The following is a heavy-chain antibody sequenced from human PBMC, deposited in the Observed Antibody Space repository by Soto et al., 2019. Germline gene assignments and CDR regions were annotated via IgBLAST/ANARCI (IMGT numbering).Heavy chain of an antibody. CDR3: ARGDYNGLDV. J-gene: IGHJ6*02. CDR2: FFYSGST. Sequence: DLEWIGYFFYSGSTHYSPSLKSRVTISADRSNNQFSLNLTSVTAADTAVYYCARGDYNGLDVWGQGTTVTVSS. V-gene: IGHV4-30-2*01. D-gene: IGHD3-10*01.